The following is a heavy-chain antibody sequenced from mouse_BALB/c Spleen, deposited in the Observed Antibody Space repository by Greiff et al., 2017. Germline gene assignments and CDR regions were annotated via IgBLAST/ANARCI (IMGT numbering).Heavy chain of an antibody. J-gene: IGHJ1*01. CDR3: ARVLREGAPYWYFDV. Sequence: VQLKESGPGLVAPSQSLSITCTVSGFSLTGYGVNWVRQPPGKGLEWLGMIWGDGSTDYNSALKSRLSISKDNSKSQVFLKMNSLQTDDTARYYCARVLREGAPYWYFDVWGAGTTVTVSS. D-gene: IGHD1-1*01. V-gene: IGHV2-6-7*01. CDR2: IWGDGST. CDR1: GFSLTGYG.